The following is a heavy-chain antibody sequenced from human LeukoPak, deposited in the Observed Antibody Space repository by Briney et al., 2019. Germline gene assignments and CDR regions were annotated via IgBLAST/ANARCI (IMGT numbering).Heavy chain of an antibody. CDR3: ASANPILLDYYYYYYMDV. V-gene: IGHV3-21*01. CDR2: ISSSSIYI. D-gene: IGHD3-3*01. Sequence: GGSLRLSCAASGFTFSTCYMNWVRQAPGKGLEWVSSISSSSIYIYYADSVKGRFTISRDNAKNSLYLQMNSLRAEDTAVYYCASANPILLDYYYYYYMDVWGKGTTVTVSS. J-gene: IGHJ6*03. CDR1: GFTFSTCY.